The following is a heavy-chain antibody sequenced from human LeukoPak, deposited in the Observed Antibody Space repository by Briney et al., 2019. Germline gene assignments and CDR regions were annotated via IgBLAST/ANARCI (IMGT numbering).Heavy chain of an antibody. J-gene: IGHJ4*02. CDR1: GFTFSSHW. CDR3: AKDSSGWEGFDY. CDR2: IKEDGTRK. Sequence: GGSLRLSCAASGFTFSSHWMTWVRQAPGKGLEWVANIKEDGTRKNYMDSVKGRFTISRDNSKNTLYLQMNSLRAEDTAVYYCAKDSSGWEGFDYWGQGTLVTVSS. V-gene: IGHV3-7*01. D-gene: IGHD6-19*01.